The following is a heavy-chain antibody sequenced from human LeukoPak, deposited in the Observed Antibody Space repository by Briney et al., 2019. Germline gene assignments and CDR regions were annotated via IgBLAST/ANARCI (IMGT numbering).Heavy chain of an antibody. Sequence: PSETLSLTCTVSGGSISSSSYYWGWIRQPPGKGLEWIGSIYYSGSTYYNPSLKSRVTISVGTSKNQFSLKLSSVTAADTAVYYCARPRGSSGSYNWFDPWGQGTLVTVSS. V-gene: IGHV4-39*01. CDR1: GGSISSSSYY. J-gene: IGHJ5*02. CDR2: IYYSGST. D-gene: IGHD6-19*01. CDR3: ARPRGSSGSYNWFDP.